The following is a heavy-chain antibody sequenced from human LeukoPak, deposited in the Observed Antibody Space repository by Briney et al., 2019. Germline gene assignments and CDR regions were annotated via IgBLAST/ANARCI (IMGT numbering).Heavy chain of an antibody. D-gene: IGHD3-22*01. CDR3: ARLIYDSSGYYWFDP. V-gene: IGHV4-39*01. J-gene: IGHJ5*02. CDR1: GGSISSSSYY. CDR2: MYYSGRT. Sequence: SETLSLTCTVSGGSISSSSYYWGWIRQPPGKGLEWLGSMYYSGRTYDNPSLKSRVTMSVDTSKNQFSLKLNSVTAADTAVYFCARLIYDSSGYYWFDPWGQGTLVTVSP.